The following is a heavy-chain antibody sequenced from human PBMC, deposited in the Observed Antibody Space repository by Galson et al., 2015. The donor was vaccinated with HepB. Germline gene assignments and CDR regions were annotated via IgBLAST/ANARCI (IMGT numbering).Heavy chain of an antibody. D-gene: IGHD5-24*01. CDR2: INSDGSST. J-gene: IGHJ4*02. CDR1: GFTFSSYW. CDR3: ARGERGGRDGYNAFNY. Sequence: SLRLSCAASGFTFSSYWMHWVRQAPGKGLVWVSRINSDGSSTSYADSVKGRFTISRDNAKNTLYLQMNSLRAEDTAVYYCARGERGGRDGYNAFNYWGQGTLVTVSS. V-gene: IGHV3-74*01.